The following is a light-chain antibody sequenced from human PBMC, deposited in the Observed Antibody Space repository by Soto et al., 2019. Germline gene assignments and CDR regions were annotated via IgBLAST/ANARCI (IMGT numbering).Light chain of an antibody. V-gene: IGKV3-15*01. CDR3: QQYNNWPWT. CDR1: QTVSITY. Sequence: EIVLTQSPGTLSLSPGESAPLSCRASQTVSITYLTWYQQKPGQATRLLIYSASRRATGFPARFSGSGSGTDFTLTISSLQSEDFAVYYCQQYNNWPWTFGQGTKVDI. J-gene: IGKJ1*01. CDR2: SAS.